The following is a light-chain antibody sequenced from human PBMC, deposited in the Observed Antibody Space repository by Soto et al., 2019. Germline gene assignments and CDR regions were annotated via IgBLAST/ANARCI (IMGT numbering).Light chain of an antibody. CDR1: SSDVGAYNY. J-gene: IGLJ1*01. Sequence: QSVLSQPASVSGSPGQSITISCTVTSSDVGAYNYVSWYQQQSGKAPKLLIHEVSSRPAGVSDRFSGSKSGNTASLTTSGLQAEDEADYYCSAFATSRAYVFGIGTKVTVL. CDR2: EVS. CDR3: SAFATSRAYV. V-gene: IGLV2-14*01.